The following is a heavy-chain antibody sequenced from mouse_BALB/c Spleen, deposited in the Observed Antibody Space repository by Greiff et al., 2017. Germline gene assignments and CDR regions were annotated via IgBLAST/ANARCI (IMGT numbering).Heavy chain of an antibody. CDR3: ARAYGSSFAY. Sequence: EVKLMESGGGLVQPGGSLSLSCATSGFTFTDYYMSWFRQPPGKALEWLGFIRNKANGYTTEYSASVKGRFTISRDNSQSILYLQMNTLRAEDSATYYCARAYGSSFAYWGQGTLVTVSA. CDR2: IRNKANGYTT. J-gene: IGHJ3*01. CDR1: GFTFTDYY. V-gene: IGHV7-3*02. D-gene: IGHD1-1*01.